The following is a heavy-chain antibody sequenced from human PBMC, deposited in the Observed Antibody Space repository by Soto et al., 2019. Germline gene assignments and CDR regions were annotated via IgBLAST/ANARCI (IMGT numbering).Heavy chain of an antibody. CDR2: TYFSGST. V-gene: IGHV4-30-4*01. D-gene: IGHD1-1*01. CDR1: GDSVSSGDYY. Sequence: QVQLQESGPGLVKPSQTLSLTCTVSGDSVSSGDYYWSWIRQPPGKGLEWIGHTYFSGSTQYNPSLRSRLTDSVDTSKNQFSLTLSSVTAADTAVYYCARAGMEAIPFDYWGQGTLVTGSS. J-gene: IGHJ4*02. CDR3: ARAGMEAIPFDY.